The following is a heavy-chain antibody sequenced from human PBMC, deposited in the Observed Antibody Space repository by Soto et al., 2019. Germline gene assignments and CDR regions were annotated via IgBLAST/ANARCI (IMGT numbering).Heavy chain of an antibody. CDR1: GYTFTTYG. CDR2: ISGDDGKA. J-gene: IGHJ4*02. Sequence: QVQLVQSGGEVRKPGASVKVSCKASGYTFTTYGITWVRRAPGQGLEWMGWISGDDGKAYYGPKFQGRITLTTDTSTSTAYVDLGRLRPDATAVYFCARVSIALEYSTAPFDYWGQGTLVTVSS. CDR3: ARVSIALEYSTAPFDY. D-gene: IGHD6-13*01. V-gene: IGHV1-18*04.